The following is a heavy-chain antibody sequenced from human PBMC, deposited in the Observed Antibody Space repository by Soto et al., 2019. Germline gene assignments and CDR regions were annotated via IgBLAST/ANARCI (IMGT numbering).Heavy chain of an antibody. Sequence: QVQLVQSGAEVKKPGSSVKVSCKASGGTFSSYAISWVQQAPGQGLEWMGGIIPIFGTANYAQKFQGRVTITADESTSTAYMELSSLRSEDTAVYYCASYSYGYSTDYYYGMDVWGQGTTVTVSS. CDR2: IIPIFGTA. CDR1: GGTFSSYA. CDR3: ASYSYGYSTDYYYGMDV. D-gene: IGHD5-18*01. V-gene: IGHV1-69*01. J-gene: IGHJ6*02.